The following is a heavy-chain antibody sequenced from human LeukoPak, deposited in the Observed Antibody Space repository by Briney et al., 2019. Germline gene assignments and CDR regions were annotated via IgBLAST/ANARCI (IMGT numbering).Heavy chain of an antibody. D-gene: IGHD6-13*01. Sequence: PGGSLRLSCAASGFTFSSYAMSWVRQGPGKGLEWVSVISGSAVSTYYADSVKGRFTISRDNSKNTLYLEMNSLRAEDTAVYYCAKPARSSWPNYFDYWGQGTLVTVSS. CDR2: ISGSAVST. V-gene: IGHV3-23*01. J-gene: IGHJ4*02. CDR1: GFTFSSYA. CDR3: AKPARSSWPNYFDY.